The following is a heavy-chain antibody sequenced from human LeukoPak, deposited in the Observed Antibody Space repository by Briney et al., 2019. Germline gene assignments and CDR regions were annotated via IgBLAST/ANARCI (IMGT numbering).Heavy chain of an antibody. Sequence: ASVKVSCKASGSTFSSYGINWVRQAPGQGLEWMGRIITYHGMATYAQKFQGRVTITSDKSTSTAYMELSSLRSEDRAVYYCARDCRDYYDSSGDAVWFDPWGQGTLVTVSS. CDR2: IITYHGMA. CDR1: GSTFSSYG. CDR3: ARDCRDYYDSSGDAVWFDP. V-gene: IGHV1-69*04. D-gene: IGHD3-22*01. J-gene: IGHJ5*02.